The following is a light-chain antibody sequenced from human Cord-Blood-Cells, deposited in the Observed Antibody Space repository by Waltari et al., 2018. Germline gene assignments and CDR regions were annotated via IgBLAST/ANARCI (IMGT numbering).Light chain of an antibody. V-gene: IGLV2-14*03. Sequence: QSALTQPASVSGSPGQSITIPCTGISSDVGCYNYFSWYQQHPGKAPKLMIYDVSNRPSGVSNRFSGSKSGNTASLTISGLQAEDEADYYCSSYTSSSTYVFGTGTKVTVL. CDR1: SSDVGCYNY. CDR2: DVS. J-gene: IGLJ1*01. CDR3: SSYTSSSTYV.